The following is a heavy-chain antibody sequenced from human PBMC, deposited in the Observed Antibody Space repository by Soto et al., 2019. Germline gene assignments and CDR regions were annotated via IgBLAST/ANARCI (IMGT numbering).Heavy chain of an antibody. Sequence: GGSLRLSCAASGFTFSSYAMHWVRQAPGKGLEWVAVISYDGSNKYYADSVKGRFTISRDNSKNTLYLQMNSLRAEDTAVYYCARDRDYYDSSGYPGYWGQGTLVTVSS. D-gene: IGHD3-22*01. J-gene: IGHJ4*02. V-gene: IGHV3-30-3*01. CDR3: ARDRDYYDSSGYPGY. CDR1: GFTFSSYA. CDR2: ISYDGSNK.